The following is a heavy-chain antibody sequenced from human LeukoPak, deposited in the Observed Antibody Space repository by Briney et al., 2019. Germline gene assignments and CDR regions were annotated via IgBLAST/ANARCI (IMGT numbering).Heavy chain of an antibody. Sequence: GGSLRLSCAASGFTFSSYSMNWVRQAPGKGLEWFSSISSSSSYIYYADSVKGRFTISRDNAKNSLYLQMNSLRAEDTAVYYCASSATTVTTNWFDPWGQGTLVTVSS. CDR2: ISSSSSYI. J-gene: IGHJ5*02. CDR3: ASSATTVTTNWFDP. CDR1: GFTFSSYS. V-gene: IGHV3-21*01. D-gene: IGHD4-17*01.